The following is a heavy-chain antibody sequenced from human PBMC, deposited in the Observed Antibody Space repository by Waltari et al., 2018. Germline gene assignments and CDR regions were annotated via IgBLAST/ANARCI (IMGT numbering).Heavy chain of an antibody. CDR2: INPSGGST. Sequence: QVQLVQSGAEVKKPGASVKVSCKASGYTFTSYYMHWVRQAPGQGLEWMGIINPSGGSTRYAQKFQGRVTMTRDTSTSTVYMELSSLRSEDTAVYYCARAYGDYDAFDIWGQGTMVTVSS. J-gene: IGHJ3*02. CDR3: ARAYGDYDAFDI. D-gene: IGHD4-17*01. CDR1: GYTFTSYY. V-gene: IGHV1-46*01.